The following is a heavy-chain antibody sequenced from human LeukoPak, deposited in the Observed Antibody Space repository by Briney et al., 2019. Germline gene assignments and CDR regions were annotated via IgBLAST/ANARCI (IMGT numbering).Heavy chain of an antibody. J-gene: IGHJ3*02. CDR2: IDWDDDK. D-gene: IGHD5-12*01. CDR1: GFSLSTSGMR. CDR3: ARMGYDDAFDI. V-gene: IGHV2-70*04. Sequence: SGPALVKPTQTLTLTCTFSGFSLSTSGMRVSWIRQPPGKALEWLARIDWDDDKFYSTSLKTRLTISKDTSKNQVVLTMTHMDPGDTATYYCARMGYDDAFDIWGQGTMVTVSS.